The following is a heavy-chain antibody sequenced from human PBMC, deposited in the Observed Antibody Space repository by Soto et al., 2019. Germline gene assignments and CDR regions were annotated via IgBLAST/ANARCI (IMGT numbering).Heavy chain of an antibody. CDR3: ARISKYSSSWFDS. V-gene: IGHV4-31*03. CDR1: GGSLSTGYYY. D-gene: IGHD6-13*01. J-gene: IGHJ5*01. CDR2: IYYSGST. Sequence: SETLSLTCTVSGGSLSTGYYYWSWIRQDPGKGLEWIGYIYYSGSTYYNASLKSRLIISIDTSKNQFSLKVSSVTAADTAIYYCARISKYSSSWFDSWGQGALVTVSS.